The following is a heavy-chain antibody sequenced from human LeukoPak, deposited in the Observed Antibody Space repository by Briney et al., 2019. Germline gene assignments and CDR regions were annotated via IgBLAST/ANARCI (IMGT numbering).Heavy chain of an antibody. V-gene: IGHV4-59*08. D-gene: IGHD5-24*01. J-gene: IGHJ4*02. CDR2: IYYSGTT. CDR3: ARHRSGWLQSSFDY. CDR1: GGSISSYY. Sequence: PSETLSLTCTVSGGSISSYYWNWIRQPPGKGLEWIGYIYYSGTTNYNPSLKSRVSMSVDTSKNQFSLKLSSVTAADTAVYYCARHRSGWLQSSFDYWGQGTLVTVSS.